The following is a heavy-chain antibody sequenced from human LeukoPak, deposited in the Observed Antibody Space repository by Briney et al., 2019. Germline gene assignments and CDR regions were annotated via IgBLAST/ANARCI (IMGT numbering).Heavy chain of an antibody. J-gene: IGHJ4*02. D-gene: IGHD3-22*01. CDR2: ITPNSDGT. Sequence: GASVKVSCKASGDTFTAYYMHWVRQAPGQGLEWMGWITPNSDGTNYAQKFQGRVTMTRDTSISTAYMELSRLRSHDTAVYYCARGAHYHDSSEGYDYWGQGTLVTVSS. CDR3: ARGAHYHDSSEGYDY. V-gene: IGHV1-2*02. CDR1: GDTFTAYY.